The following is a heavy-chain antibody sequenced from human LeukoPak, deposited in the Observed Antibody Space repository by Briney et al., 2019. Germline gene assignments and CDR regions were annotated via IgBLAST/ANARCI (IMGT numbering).Heavy chain of an antibody. Sequence: SQTLSLTCTVSGGSITSGSYYWSWIRQHPGKALEWIGYISYSGSTYSNPSLKSRLTISLDTSKNHFSLKLSSVTAADTAVYYCARVRGDSSGDYWGQGTLVSVSS. CDR2: ISYSGST. V-gene: IGHV4-31*03. J-gene: IGHJ4*02. D-gene: IGHD3-22*01. CDR1: GGSITSGSYY. CDR3: ARVRGDSSGDY.